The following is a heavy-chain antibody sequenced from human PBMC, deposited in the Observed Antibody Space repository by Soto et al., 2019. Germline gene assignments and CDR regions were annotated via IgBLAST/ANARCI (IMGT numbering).Heavy chain of an antibody. Sequence: GGSLRLSCAAPGFTFSNAWINWVPQAPGKGLEWVGRVKSKNDGGTTDFAAPVKGRFAISRDDSKNMVYLEMNSLQTEDTAIYYCTTDSYITSIIVRFDYWGHGTLVTVSS. CDR1: GFTFSNAW. V-gene: IGHV3-15*07. J-gene: IGHJ4*01. D-gene: IGHD3-22*01. CDR2: VKSKNDGGTT. CDR3: TTDSYITSIIVRFDY.